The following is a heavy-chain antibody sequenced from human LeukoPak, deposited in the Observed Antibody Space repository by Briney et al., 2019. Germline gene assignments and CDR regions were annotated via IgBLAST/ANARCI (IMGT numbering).Heavy chain of an antibody. D-gene: IGHD3-10*01. V-gene: IGHV3-48*01. CDR1: GFTFSSYW. CDR2: ISGSSSTI. J-gene: IGHJ3*02. Sequence: GGSLRLSCAASGFTFSSYWMNWVRQAPGKGLEWVSYISGSSSTIYYADSVKGRFTISRDNAKNSLYLQMNSLRAEDTAVYYCATHELKDAFDIWGQGTMVTVSS. CDR3: ATHELKDAFDI.